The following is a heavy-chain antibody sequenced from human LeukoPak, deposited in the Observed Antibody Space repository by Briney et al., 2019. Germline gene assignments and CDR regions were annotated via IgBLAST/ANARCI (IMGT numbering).Heavy chain of an antibody. CDR3: AREREGYDYVWGSYRPNLEY. J-gene: IGHJ4*02. CDR1: GYTFTSYA. CDR2: INTNTGNP. D-gene: IGHD3-16*02. V-gene: IGHV7-4-1*02. Sequence: ASVKVSCKASGYTFTSYAMNWVRQAPGQGLEWMGWINTNTGNPTYAQGFTGRFVFSLDTSVSTAYLQISSLKAEDTAVYYCAREREGYDYVWGSYRPNLEYWGQGTLVTVSS.